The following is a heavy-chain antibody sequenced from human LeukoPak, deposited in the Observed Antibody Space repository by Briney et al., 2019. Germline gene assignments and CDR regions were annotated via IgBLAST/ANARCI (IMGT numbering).Heavy chain of an antibody. CDR2: ISSSSSYI. CDR3: ARDIAYCGGDCYSGYFQH. J-gene: IGHJ1*01. CDR1: GFTFSSYS. Sequence: GGSLRLPCAASGFTFSSYSMNWVRQAPGKGLEWVSSISSSSSYIYYADSVKGRFTISRDNAKNSLYLQMNSLRAEDTAVYYCARDIAYCGGDCYSGYFQHWGQGTLVTVSS. V-gene: IGHV3-21*01. D-gene: IGHD2-21*01.